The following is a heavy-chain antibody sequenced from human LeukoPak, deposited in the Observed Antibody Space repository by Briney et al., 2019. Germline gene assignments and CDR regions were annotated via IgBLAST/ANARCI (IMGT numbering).Heavy chain of an antibody. CDR3: AKANRDYDFWSGYPCFEY. Sequence: PGGSLRLSCTASGFTFSSYAMSWVRQAPGKGLEWVSAISGSGVTTYHADSVMGWFTISRDSSKNTLYVQMNRLRAEDTAVYYCAKANRDYDFWSGYPCFEYWGQGTLVTVSS. CDR1: GFTFSSYA. CDR2: ISGSGVTT. V-gene: IGHV3-23*01. D-gene: IGHD3-3*01. J-gene: IGHJ4*02.